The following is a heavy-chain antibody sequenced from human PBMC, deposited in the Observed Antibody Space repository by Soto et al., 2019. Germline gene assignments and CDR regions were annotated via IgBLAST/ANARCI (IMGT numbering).Heavy chain of an antibody. J-gene: IGHJ5*02. CDR1: GVTLSDYP. CDR3: ARGYCSYETCNNWILYWLEP. Sequence: QVQLVQSGAEVKKPGSSVKVSCKASGVTLSDYPINWVRQAPGQGLEWMGGLLPILGTTIYAQKFQGRITITADDFTRALYMKLSDRRPEDTAISYCARGYCSYETCNNWILYWLEPWGHGTRVAVSS. V-gene: IGHV1-69*01. CDR2: LLPILGTT. D-gene: IGHD2-15*01.